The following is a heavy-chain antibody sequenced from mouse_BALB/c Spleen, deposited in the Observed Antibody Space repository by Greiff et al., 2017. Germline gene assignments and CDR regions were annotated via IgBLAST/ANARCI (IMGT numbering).Heavy chain of an antibody. CDR3: ARGDDYDGPGFDY. Sequence: QVHVKQSGAELVRPGTSVKISCKASGYTFTNYWLGWVKQRPGHGLEWIGDIYPGGGYTNYNQKFKGKATMTVDKSSSTAYMELARLTSEDSAVYYCARGDDYDGPGFDYWGQGTTLTVSS. D-gene: IGHD2-4*01. J-gene: IGHJ2*01. CDR1: GYTFTNYW. CDR2: IYPGGGYT. V-gene: IGHV1-63*01.